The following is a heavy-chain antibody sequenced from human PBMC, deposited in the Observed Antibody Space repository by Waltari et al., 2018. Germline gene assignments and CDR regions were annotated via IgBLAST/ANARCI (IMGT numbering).Heavy chain of an antibody. CDR2: IYPGDSDT. CDR3: AKARRVFGVVITTPFDY. Sequence: EVQLVQSGAEVKKPGESLKISCKGSGYSFTTYWIGWVRQMPGKGLEWMGIIYPGDSDTRYSPACQGQVTISADKSISTAYLQWSSLKASDTAMYYCAKARRVFGVVITTPFDYWGQGTLVTVSS. J-gene: IGHJ4*02. CDR1: GYSFTTYW. V-gene: IGHV5-51*01. D-gene: IGHD3-3*01.